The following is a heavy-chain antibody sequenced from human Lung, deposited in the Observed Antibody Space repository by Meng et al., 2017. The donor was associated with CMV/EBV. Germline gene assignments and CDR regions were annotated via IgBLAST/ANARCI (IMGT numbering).Heavy chain of an antibody. V-gene: IGHV3-30-3*01. Sequence: LVGCGGGVGHPATSLRLSCAASGFTFCSYAMLWVRQAPGKGLEWVAVISYDGSHKYYADSVKGRFTISRDNSKNTLYLQMNSLRAEDTAVYYCAHGAGDCWGQGTLVTVSS. J-gene: IGHJ4*02. CDR2: ISYDGSHK. CDR1: GFTFCSYA. D-gene: IGHD6-19*01. CDR3: AHGAGDC.